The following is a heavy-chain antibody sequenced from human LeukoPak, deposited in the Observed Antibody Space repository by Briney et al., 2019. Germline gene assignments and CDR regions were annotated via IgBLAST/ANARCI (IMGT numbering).Heavy chain of an antibody. V-gene: IGHV3-48*02. D-gene: IGHD5-24*01. Sequence: DSVKGRFTISRDNAKNSLYLRMNSLRDEDTAVYYCARSYDGYTDSWGQGTLVTVSS. CDR3: ARSYDGYTDS. J-gene: IGHJ4*02.